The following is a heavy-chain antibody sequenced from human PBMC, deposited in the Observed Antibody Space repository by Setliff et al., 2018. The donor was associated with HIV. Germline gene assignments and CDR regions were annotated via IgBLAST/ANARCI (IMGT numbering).Heavy chain of an antibody. CDR1: GGSFSDYS. Sequence: PSETLSLTCAVYGGSFSDYSWNWVRQPPGKGLEWIGEINHSGSTNYNPSLKSRVTISADTSKKQFSLNVTSVTAADTAVSYCARRGWNGYTAFDCWGQGTLVTVSS. V-gene: IGHV4-34*01. J-gene: IGHJ4*02. CDR3: ARRGWNGYTAFDC. CDR2: INHSGST. D-gene: IGHD5-12*01.